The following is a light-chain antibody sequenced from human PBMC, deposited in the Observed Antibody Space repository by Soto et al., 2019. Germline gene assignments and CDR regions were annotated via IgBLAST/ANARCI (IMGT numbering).Light chain of an antibody. CDR2: EVN. Sequence: QSVLTQPASVSGSPGQSVTISCTGPRSDIGDSNFISWYQHSPGKAPRLLIYEVNNRPSGVSKRFSGSKAGNTASLTISGLLDDDEADYFCASYKSNHTPVFGTGTNVTVL. V-gene: IGLV2-14*01. CDR1: RSDIGDSNF. J-gene: IGLJ1*01. CDR3: ASYKSNHTPV.